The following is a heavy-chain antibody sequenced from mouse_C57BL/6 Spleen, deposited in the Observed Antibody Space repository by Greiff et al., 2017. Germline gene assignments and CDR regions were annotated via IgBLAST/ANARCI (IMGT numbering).Heavy chain of an antibody. Sequence: EVKLQESGGGLVKPGGSLKLSCAASGFTFSSYAMSWVRQTPEKRLEWVATISDGGSYTYYPDNVKGRFTISRDNAKNNLYLQMSHLKSEDTAMYYCARDHGSSQYYFDYWGQGTTLTVSS. D-gene: IGHD1-1*01. V-gene: IGHV5-4*01. CDR2: ISDGGSYT. CDR3: ARDHGSSQYYFDY. CDR1: GFTFSSYA. J-gene: IGHJ2*01.